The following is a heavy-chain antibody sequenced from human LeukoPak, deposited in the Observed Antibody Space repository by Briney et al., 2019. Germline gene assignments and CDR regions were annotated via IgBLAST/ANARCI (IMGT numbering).Heavy chain of an antibody. J-gene: IGHJ3*02. CDR1: GFSFSSYG. Sequence: GGSLRLSCEASGFSFSSYGMHWVRQAPGKGLEWVSAISGSGGSTYYADSVKGRFTISRDNSKNTLYLQMNSLRAEDTAVYYCAKGDSSGYYYRLHAFDIWGQGAMVTVSS. V-gene: IGHV3-23*01. CDR2: ISGSGGST. CDR3: AKGDSSGYYYRLHAFDI. D-gene: IGHD3-22*01.